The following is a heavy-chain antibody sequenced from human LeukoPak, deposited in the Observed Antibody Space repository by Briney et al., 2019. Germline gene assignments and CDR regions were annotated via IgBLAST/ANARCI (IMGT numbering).Heavy chain of an antibody. CDR1: GGSISSSNW. Sequence: PSGTLSLTCAVSGGSISSSNWWSWVRQPPGKGLEWIGEIYHSGSTNYNPSLKSRVTISVDRSKNQFSLKLSSVTAADTAVYYCARVYRGSGYLPFDYWGQGTLVTVSS. V-gene: IGHV4-4*02. J-gene: IGHJ4*02. D-gene: IGHD3-22*01. CDR3: ARVYRGSGYLPFDY. CDR2: IYHSGST.